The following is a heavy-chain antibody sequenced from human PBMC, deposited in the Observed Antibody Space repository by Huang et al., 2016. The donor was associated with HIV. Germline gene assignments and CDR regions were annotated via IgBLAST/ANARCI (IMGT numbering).Heavy chain of an antibody. CDR3: ARAKDTWDAYDI. J-gene: IGHJ3*02. CDR2: ISNEGSNN. V-gene: IGHV3-30-3*01. CDR1: GFPFNNHA. Sequence: QVQLVESGGGVVQPGRSLRLFCAASGFPFNNHAMHWVRQAPGKGLDWVAVISNEGSNNYYADSVKGRFTISRDSSKSTLFLHMTSLRTEDTTVYYCARAKDTWDAYDIWGQGTMVIVSS. D-gene: IGHD5-18*01.